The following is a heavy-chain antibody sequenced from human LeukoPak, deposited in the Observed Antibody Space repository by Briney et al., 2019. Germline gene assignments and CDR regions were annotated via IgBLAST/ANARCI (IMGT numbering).Heavy chain of an antibody. J-gene: IGHJ3*02. V-gene: IGHV4-39*01. D-gene: IGHD3-10*01. CDR2: IYYSGST. Sequence: SETLSLTCTVSGGSISSSSYYWGWIRQPPGKGLEWIGSIYYSGSTYYSPSLKSRVTISVDTSKNQFSLKLSSVTAADTAVYYCARLTLWFFAFDIWGQGTMVTVSS. CDR1: GGSISSSSYY. CDR3: ARLTLWFFAFDI.